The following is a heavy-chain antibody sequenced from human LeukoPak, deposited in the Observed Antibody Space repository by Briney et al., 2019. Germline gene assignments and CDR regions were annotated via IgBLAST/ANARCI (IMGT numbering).Heavy chain of an antibody. CDR1: GFTFSSYA. J-gene: IGHJ4*02. V-gene: IGHV3-30*04. CDR2: ISYDGSNK. Sequence: GGSLRLSCAASGFTFSSYAMHWVRQAPGKGLEWVAVISYDGSNKYYADSVKGRFIISRDNSKNTLYLQMNSLRAEDTAVYYCATVRGCGGDCYYLDYWGQGTLVTVSS. D-gene: IGHD2-21*02. CDR3: ATVRGCGGDCYYLDY.